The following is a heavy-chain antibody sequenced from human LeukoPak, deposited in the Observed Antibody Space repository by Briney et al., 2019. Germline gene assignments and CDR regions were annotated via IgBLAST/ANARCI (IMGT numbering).Heavy chain of an antibody. Sequence: ASVKVSCKASGYTFTGYYLFWVRQAPGQGLEWMGWINPNSGATKYAQNFQGRVTLTSDTSIRTTYMELSSLRSDVTAVYYCARDERYSYGDNHYPDLGFWGQGTPVTVSS. CDR2: INPNSGAT. D-gene: IGHD4/OR15-4a*01. CDR3: ARDERYSYGDNHYPDLGF. V-gene: IGHV1-2*02. J-gene: IGHJ4*02. CDR1: GYTFTGYY.